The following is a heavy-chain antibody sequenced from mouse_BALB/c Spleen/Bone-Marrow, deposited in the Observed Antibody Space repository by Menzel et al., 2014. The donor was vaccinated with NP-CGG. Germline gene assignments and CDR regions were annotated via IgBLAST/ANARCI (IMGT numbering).Heavy chain of an antibody. Sequence: EVMLVESGGGLAQPGGSLRLSCATSGFTFTDYYMSWVRQPPGKALEWLGFIRNKANGYTTEYSASVKGRFTISRDNSQSILYLQMNTLRAEDSATYYCARVTTAWFAYWGQGTLVTVSA. J-gene: IGHJ3*01. CDR1: GFTFTDYY. CDR3: ARVTTAWFAY. D-gene: IGHD1-1*01. CDR2: IRNKANGYTT. V-gene: IGHV7-3*02.